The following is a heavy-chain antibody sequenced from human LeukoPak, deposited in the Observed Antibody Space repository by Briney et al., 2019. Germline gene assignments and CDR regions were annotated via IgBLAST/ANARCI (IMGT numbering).Heavy chain of an antibody. CDR2: IQNDGGNE. J-gene: IGHJ4*02. Sequence: SGGSLRLSCAASGFTFSIHGMHWVRRAPGKGLEWLTLIQNDGGNEYYADSVKGRFTISRDNSKNTLFLQLNSLRAEDTAVYYCARDRSSSFDYWGPGTLVAVSS. CDR3: ARDRSSSFDY. CDR1: GFTFSIHG. V-gene: IGHV3-30*02.